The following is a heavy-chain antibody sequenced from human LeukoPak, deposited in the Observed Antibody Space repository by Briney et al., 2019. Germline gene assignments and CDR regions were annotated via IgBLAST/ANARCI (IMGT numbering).Heavy chain of an antibody. D-gene: IGHD1-14*01. J-gene: IGHJ2*01. CDR2: IGWNSDRI. CDR1: GFTLYDHA. CDR3: VQLLDDNPIRWYFGL. Sequence: TGGSLRLSCAASGFTLYDHAMHWIRQPPGPGKGLEWVSGIGWNSDRIDYADSVKGRFTISRDNSKNTLYLQMSSLRAEDTAVYYCVQLLDDNPIRWYFGLWGRGTLVTVSS. V-gene: IGHV3-9*01.